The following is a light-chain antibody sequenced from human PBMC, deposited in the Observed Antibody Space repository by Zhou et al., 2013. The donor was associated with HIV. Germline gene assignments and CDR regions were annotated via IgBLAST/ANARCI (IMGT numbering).Light chain of an antibody. Sequence: DIQMTQSPTAMSASVGDRVTITCRASQGISNFLAWYQQKPGQAPKLLIYAASSLQSGVPSRFSGSGSGTEFTLTISSLQPDDFATYYCQQYNSYLYTFGQGTKLEIK. CDR2: AAS. V-gene: IGKV1-17*03. CDR1: QGISNF. J-gene: IGKJ2*01. CDR3: QQYNSYLYT.